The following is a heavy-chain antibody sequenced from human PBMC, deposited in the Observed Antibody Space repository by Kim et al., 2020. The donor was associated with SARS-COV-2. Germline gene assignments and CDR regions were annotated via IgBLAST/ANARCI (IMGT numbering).Heavy chain of an antibody. CDR3: ARGSLGKRDY. Sequence: NPTYAQGFTGRFVFSLDTSVSTAYLQISSLKAEDTAVYYCARGSLGKRDYWGQGTLVTVSS. CDR2: NP. D-gene: IGHD7-27*01. V-gene: IGHV7-4-1*02. J-gene: IGHJ4*02.